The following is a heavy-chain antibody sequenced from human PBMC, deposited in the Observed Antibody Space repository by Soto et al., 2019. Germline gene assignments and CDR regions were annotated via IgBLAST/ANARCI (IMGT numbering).Heavy chain of an antibody. V-gene: IGHV1-18*01. D-gene: IGHD6-19*01. CDR2: ISTYNGNT. CDR3: ARTVAGYFDY. Sequence: SVKVSCKASGYAFTISGISWVRQAPGQGPEWMGWISTYNGNTNYAQNLQGRVTMTTDTSTSTAYMELRGLRSDDTAVYYCARTVAGYFDYWGQGTLVTVSS. CDR1: GYAFTISG. J-gene: IGHJ4*02.